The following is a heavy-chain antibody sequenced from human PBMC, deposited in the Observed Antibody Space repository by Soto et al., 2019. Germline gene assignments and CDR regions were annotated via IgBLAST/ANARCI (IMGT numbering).Heavy chain of an antibody. CDR2: INPSDGST. D-gene: IGHD2-2*02. Sequence: QVQLVQSGAEVKKSGASVRVSCKASGYSFTSYDMHWVRQAPGQGLEWLGKINPSDGSTEYAQKFQGRLILTSDTSTSTVYMGLSSLTSEDTAVFYCATDLAYTVSWGQGTLIIVSS. V-gene: IGHV1-46*01. J-gene: IGHJ5*02. CDR3: ATDLAYTVS. CDR1: GYSFTSYD.